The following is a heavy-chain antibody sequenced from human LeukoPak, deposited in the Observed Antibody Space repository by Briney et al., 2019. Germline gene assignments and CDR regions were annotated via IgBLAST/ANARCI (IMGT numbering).Heavy chain of an antibody. CDR3: ATNHLSIAVAGPPYWYFDL. CDR2: ISSSGSTI. Sequence: PGGSLRLSCAASGFTFDDYGMSWVRQAPGKGLEWVSYISSSGSTIYYADSVKGRFTISRDNAKNSLYLQMNSLRAEDTAVYYCATNHLSIAVAGPPYWYFDLWGRGTPVTVSS. CDR1: GFTFDDYG. D-gene: IGHD6-19*01. V-gene: IGHV3-11*01. J-gene: IGHJ2*01.